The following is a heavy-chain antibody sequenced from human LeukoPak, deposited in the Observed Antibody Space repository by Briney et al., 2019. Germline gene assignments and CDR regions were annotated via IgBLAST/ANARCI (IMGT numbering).Heavy chain of an antibody. Sequence: GGSLRLSCAASGFIYSSYSMNWVRQVPGKGLEWVSSISSSSSYIYYADSVKGRFTISRDNAKNSLYLQMNSLRAEDTAVYYCARDLRAMVRGVIHYWGQGTLVTVSS. V-gene: IGHV3-21*01. CDR3: ARDLRAMVRGVIHY. CDR1: GFIYSSYS. J-gene: IGHJ4*02. CDR2: ISSSSSYI. D-gene: IGHD3-10*01.